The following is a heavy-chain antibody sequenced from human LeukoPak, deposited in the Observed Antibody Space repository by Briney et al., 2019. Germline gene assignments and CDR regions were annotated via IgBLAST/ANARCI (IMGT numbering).Heavy chain of an antibody. CDR1: GGSISSYY. CDR2: IYYSGST. V-gene: IGHV4-59*01. Sequence: SETLSLTCTVAGGSISSYYWSWIRQPPGKGLEWIGYIYYSGSTNYNPSLKSRVTISVDTSKNQFSLKLSSVTAADTAVYYCARDGHYYYMDVWGKGTTVTVSS. CDR3: ARDGHYYYMDV. J-gene: IGHJ6*03.